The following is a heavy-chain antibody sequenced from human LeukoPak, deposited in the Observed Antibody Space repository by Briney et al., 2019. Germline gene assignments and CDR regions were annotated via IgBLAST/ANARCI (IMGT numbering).Heavy chain of an antibody. CDR2: ISGSGGGT. CDR1: GFTFSNYG. Sequence: PGGTLRLSCAASGFTFSNYGMSWVRQAPGKGLDWVSAISGSGGGTYYADSVKGRFTISRDNSKNTLYLQVNSLRAEDTAVYYCAKDSHIVVVTAFDYWGQGTLVTVSS. CDR3: AKDSHIVVVTAFDY. V-gene: IGHV3-23*01. D-gene: IGHD2-21*02. J-gene: IGHJ4*02.